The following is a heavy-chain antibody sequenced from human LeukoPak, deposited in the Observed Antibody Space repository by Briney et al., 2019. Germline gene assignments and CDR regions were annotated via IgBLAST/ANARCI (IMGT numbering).Heavy chain of an antibody. CDR2: IYYSGST. CDR1: GGSISSSSYY. V-gene: IGHV4-39*01. Sequence: SETLSLTCTVSGGSISSSSYYWGWIRQPPGKGLEWIRSIYYSGSTYYNPSLKSRVTISVDTSKNQFSLKLSSVTVADTAVYYCAGSSSSWYQVYWGQGTLVTVSS. D-gene: IGHD6-13*01. J-gene: IGHJ4*02. CDR3: AGSSSSWYQVY.